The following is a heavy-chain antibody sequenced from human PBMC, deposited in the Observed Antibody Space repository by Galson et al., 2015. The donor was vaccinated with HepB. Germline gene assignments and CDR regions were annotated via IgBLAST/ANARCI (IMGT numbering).Heavy chain of an antibody. J-gene: IGHJ4*02. CDR1: AYNFANYW. Sequence: QSGAEVKKPGESLKISCKGSAYNFANYWIGWVRQMPGKGLEWMGIIFPDDSDTRYSPSFRGQVTISADKSINTAYLQWSRLKASDTAIYYCASSLATTLYFADWGQGTLVTVSS. CDR3: ASSLATTLYFAD. D-gene: IGHD1-1*01. CDR2: IFPDDSDT. V-gene: IGHV5-51*01.